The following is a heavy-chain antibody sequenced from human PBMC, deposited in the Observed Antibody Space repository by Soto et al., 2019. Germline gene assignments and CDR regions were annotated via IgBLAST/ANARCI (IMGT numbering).Heavy chain of an antibody. CDR2: MSPSSGNT. D-gene: IGHD1-26*01. J-gene: IGHJ4*02. CDR3: SRGEWELRH. Sequence: QVQLVQSGAEVKEPGASVKVSCKASGYTFTIYDINWVRQAPGQGPEWMGWMSPSSGNTGYAQNFQGRVFMTRDTSIDTAYMDLSSLTSEDTAVYYCSRGEWELRHWGQGTLVTVSS. CDR1: GYTFTIYD. V-gene: IGHV1-8*01.